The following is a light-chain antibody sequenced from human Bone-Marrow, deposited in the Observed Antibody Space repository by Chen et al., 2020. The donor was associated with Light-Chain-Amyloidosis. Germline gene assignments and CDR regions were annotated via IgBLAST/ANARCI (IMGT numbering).Light chain of an antibody. CDR2: GSS. V-gene: IGKV3-20*01. Sequence: EIVLTQSPGTMALSPGEGANLSCRASQTISSNSLPWYQHKFGQAPRLLIYGSSSRATGIPDRFTGSGSGTDFTLTINRLEPEDFAMYYCQQYGTSPLTFGGGTKVEIK. J-gene: IGKJ4*01. CDR1: QTISSNS. CDR3: QQYGTSPLT.